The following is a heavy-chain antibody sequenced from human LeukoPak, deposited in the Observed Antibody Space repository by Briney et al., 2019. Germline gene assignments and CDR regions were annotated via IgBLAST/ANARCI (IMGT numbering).Heavy chain of an antibody. J-gene: IGHJ4*02. V-gene: IGHV3-53*01. D-gene: IGHD5-18*01. CDR3: AKDVGENTAMGNFDY. Sequence: GGSLRLSCAASGITVSTNYMSWVRQAPGKGLEWVSIIYSGGATFYADSVKGRFTISRDNSKNTLYLQMNSLRAEDTAVYYCAKDVGENTAMGNFDYWGQGTLVTVSS. CDR2: IYSGGAT. CDR1: GITVSTNY.